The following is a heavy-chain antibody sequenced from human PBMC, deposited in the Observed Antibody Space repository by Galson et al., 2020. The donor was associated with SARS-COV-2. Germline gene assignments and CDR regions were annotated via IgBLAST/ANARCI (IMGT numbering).Heavy chain of an antibody. D-gene: IGHD3-22*01. Sequence: GSLRLSCAASGFTFSTYAMSWVRQAPGKGLEWVSALSSADTTYYADSVKGRFTISRDNSKNTLYLKMNSLRAEDTAVYYCVTVVISFAFDPWGQGTLVSVSS. CDR1: GFTFSTYA. J-gene: IGHJ5*02. CDR2: LSSADTT. CDR3: VTVVISFAFDP. V-gene: IGHV3-23*01.